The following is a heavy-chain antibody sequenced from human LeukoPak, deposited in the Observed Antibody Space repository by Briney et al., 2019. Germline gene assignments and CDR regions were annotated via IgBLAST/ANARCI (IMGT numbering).Heavy chain of an antibody. CDR1: GGSISSGSYY. CDR2: IYTSGST. V-gene: IGHV4-61*02. J-gene: IGHJ4*02. Sequence: SETLSLTCTVSGGSISSGSYYWSWIRQPAGKGLEWIGRIYTSGSTNYNPSLKSRVTISLDTSKNQFSLKLSSVTAADTAVYYCANSIDFDYGDYYFDYWGQGALVTVSS. D-gene: IGHD4-17*01. CDR3: ANSIDFDYGDYYFDY.